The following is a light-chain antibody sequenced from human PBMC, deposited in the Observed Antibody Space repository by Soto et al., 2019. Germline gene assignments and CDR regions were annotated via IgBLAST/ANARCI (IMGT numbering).Light chain of an antibody. V-gene: IGKV3-15*01. CDR3: QQYNNWWT. J-gene: IGKJ1*01. CDR2: GAS. CDR1: QSVSNN. Sequence: EIVMTQSQATLSVSPGDRATLSCRASQSVSNNLAWYQKKPGQAPRLLIYGASTRATGIPARFSGSGSGTEFTLTISSLQSEDFAFYYCQQYNNWWTFGQGTRVDIK.